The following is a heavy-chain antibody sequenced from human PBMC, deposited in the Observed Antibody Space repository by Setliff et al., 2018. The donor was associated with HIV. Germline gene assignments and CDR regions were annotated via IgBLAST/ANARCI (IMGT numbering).Heavy chain of an antibody. CDR1: GGSLSGYY. CDR3: AIHRLIDEVFDI. J-gene: IGHJ3*02. V-gene: IGHV4-34*12. CDR2: IIHSGGT. D-gene: IGHD3-22*01. Sequence: SETLSLTCAVYGGSLSGYYWTWIRQPPGRGLEWIGEIIHSGGTNYNRSLKSRVTISVDTSKNQFSLKLSSVTAADTAVYYCAIHRLIDEVFDIWGPGIMVTVSS.